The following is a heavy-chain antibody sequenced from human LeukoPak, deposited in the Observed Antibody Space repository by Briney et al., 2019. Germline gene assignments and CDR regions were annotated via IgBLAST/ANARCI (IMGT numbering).Heavy chain of an antibody. V-gene: IGHV4-59*02. CDR2: INPSGTT. J-gene: IGHJ4*02. CDR1: GVSVSSYY. CDR3: ARIMGHFDF. D-gene: IGHD1-26*01. Sequence: SETLSLTCTASGVSVSSYYWSWIRQPPGKGLEWIGYINPSGTTDYNPSLKSRVTISVDTSKNQFSLRLISVTTADTAVYYCARIMGHFDFWGPGTLVTVSS.